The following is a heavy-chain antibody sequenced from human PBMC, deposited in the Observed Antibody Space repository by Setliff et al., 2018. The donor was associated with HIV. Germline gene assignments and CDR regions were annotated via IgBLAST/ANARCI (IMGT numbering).Heavy chain of an antibody. CDR2: IYPGDSDT. J-gene: IGHJ3*02. CDR1: GYSFTSYW. CDR3: TRDKGYAFDI. D-gene: IGHD5-18*01. Sequence: PGESLKISCKGSGYSFTSYWIAGVRQIPGKGLEWMGIIYPGDSDTRDSPSFQGQVTVSRDDSKSIAYLQINSLKTEDTAVYYCTRDKGYAFDIWGQGTMVTVSS. V-gene: IGHV5-51*01.